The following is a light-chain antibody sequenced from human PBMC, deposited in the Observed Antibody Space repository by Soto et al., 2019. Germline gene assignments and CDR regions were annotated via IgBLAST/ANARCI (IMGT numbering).Light chain of an antibody. CDR1: SSDVGGYNY. V-gene: IGLV2-14*01. CDR3: SAYTRSSTRV. Sequence: QSALTQPASVSGSPGQSITISCTGTSSDVGGYNYVSWYQQHPGKAHKLMIYEVSNRPSGVSNRFSGSKSCNTASLTISGFEAEDEYYYYGSAYTRSSTRVFGGGTKLTVL. J-gene: IGLJ3*02. CDR2: EVS.